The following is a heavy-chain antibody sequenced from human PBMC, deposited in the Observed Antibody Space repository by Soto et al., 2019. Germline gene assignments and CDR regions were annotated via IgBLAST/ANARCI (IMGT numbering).Heavy chain of an antibody. V-gene: IGHV3-7*03. CDR3: ARFVIDRAAAGWGRPMDV. J-gene: IGHJ6*02. CDR1: EFSISAYW. Sequence: GGSLRLSCVASEFSISAYWMSWVRQAPGKGLEWVANIKGDGSEARYVDSAKDRFLISRDNTKNSLYLQMNSLRAEDTAVYYCARFVIDRAAAGWGRPMDVWGLGTTVTVSS. CDR2: IKGDGSEA. D-gene: IGHD6-13*01.